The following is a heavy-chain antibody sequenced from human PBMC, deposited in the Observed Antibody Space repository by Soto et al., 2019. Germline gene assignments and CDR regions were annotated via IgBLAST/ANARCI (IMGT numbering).Heavy chain of an antibody. Sequence: QVQLVESGGGVVQPGRSLRLSCAASGFTFSSYAMHWVRQAPGKGLEWVAVISYDGSNKYYADSVKGRFTISRDNSKNTLYLQMNSMRAEDTAVYYCARGSQWELLRVDYWGQGTLVTVSS. CDR1: GFTFSSYA. CDR3: ARGSQWELLRVDY. J-gene: IGHJ4*02. V-gene: IGHV3-30-3*01. CDR2: ISYDGSNK. D-gene: IGHD1-26*01.